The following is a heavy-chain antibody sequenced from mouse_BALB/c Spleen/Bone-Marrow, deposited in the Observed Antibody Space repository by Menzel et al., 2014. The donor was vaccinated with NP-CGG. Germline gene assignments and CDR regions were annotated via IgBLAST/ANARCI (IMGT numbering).Heavy chain of an antibody. D-gene: IGHD2-10*02. CDR2: IRLKSNNYET. CDR1: GVTFSNYW. Sequence: EVHLVESGGGLVQPGGSMKFSCVATGVTFSNYWMNWVRRSPERGLEWVAEIRLKSNNYETHYAESVKGRFTISRDDSKSRVYLQMNNLRAEDTGIYYCMYGNPFAYWGQGTLVTVSA. J-gene: IGHJ3*01. V-gene: IGHV6-6*02. CDR3: MYGNPFAY.